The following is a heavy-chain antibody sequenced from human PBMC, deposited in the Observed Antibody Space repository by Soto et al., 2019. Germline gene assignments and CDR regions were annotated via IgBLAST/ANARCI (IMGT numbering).Heavy chain of an antibody. CDR2: IYYSGTT. Sequence: SETLSLTCTVSGGSTRNYFWSWIRPPPGKGLEWIGCIYYSGTTNYNSSLKSRVTISLDTSKNQFSLRLRSVTAADTAVYYCARYVNPYDTAVWFDPWGQGTLVTVSS. V-gene: IGHV4-59*01. J-gene: IGHJ5*02. D-gene: IGHD3-9*01. CDR1: GGSTRNYF. CDR3: ARYVNPYDTAVWFDP.